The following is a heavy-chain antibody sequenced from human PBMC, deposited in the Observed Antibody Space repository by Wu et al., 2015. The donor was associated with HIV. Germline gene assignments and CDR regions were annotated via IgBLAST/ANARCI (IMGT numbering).Heavy chain of an antibody. D-gene: IGHD3-10*01. CDR3: ARDLFPDGELLPGDF. J-gene: IGHJ4*02. CDR1: GYTFVRYG. Sequence: QAQLVQSEAELKKPGASVEVSCKGVGYTFVRYGITWVRQAPGQGLEWMGWISTYNEKIVYGRKFQGRLIMSTDSSTNTAYMELRSLTSDDTAVYFCARDLFPDGELLPGDFWGQGTLVSVSS. CDR2: ISTYNEKI. V-gene: IGHV1-18*01.